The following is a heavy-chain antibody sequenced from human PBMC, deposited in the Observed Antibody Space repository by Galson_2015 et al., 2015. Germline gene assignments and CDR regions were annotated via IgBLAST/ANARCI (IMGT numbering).Heavy chain of an antibody. Sequence: SLRLSCAASGFTFSSYAMHWVRQAPGKGLEWVAVISYDGSNKYYADSVKGRFTISRDNSRDTLYLQMNSLRAEDPAVYYCARGRGWETLRKSPFDYWGQGTLVTVSS. CDR2: ISYDGSNK. J-gene: IGHJ4*02. D-gene: IGHD1-26*01. CDR3: ARGRGWETLRKSPFDY. CDR1: GFTFSSYA. V-gene: IGHV3-30-3*01.